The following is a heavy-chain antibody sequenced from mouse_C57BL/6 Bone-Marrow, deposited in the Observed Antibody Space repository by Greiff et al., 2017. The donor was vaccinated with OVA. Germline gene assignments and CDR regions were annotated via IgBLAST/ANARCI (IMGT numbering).Heavy chain of an antibody. CDR1: GFTFSDYG. CDR3: ARGDGYYNAMDY. J-gene: IGHJ4*01. D-gene: IGHD2-3*01. V-gene: IGHV5-15*01. Sequence: EVMLVESGGGLVQPGGSLKLSCAASGFTFSDYGMAWVRQAPRKGPEWVAFISNLAYSIYYADTVTGRLTISRENAKNTLYLEMSSLRSEDTAMYYCARGDGYYNAMDYWGQGTSVTVSS. CDR2: ISNLAYSI.